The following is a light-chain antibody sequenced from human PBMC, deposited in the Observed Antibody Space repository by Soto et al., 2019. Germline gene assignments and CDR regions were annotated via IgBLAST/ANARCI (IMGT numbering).Light chain of an antibody. CDR1: SGDVGRYNY. CDR2: EVS. CDR3: SAYTTSSTTLYV. Sequence: QSALTQPASVSGSPGQSIAISCTGTSGDVGRYNYVSWYQQHPGKAPKLMIYEVSNRPSGVSNRFSGSKSGNTASLTISGLQAEDEADYYCSAYTTSSTTLYVFGTGTKLTV. V-gene: IGLV2-14*01. J-gene: IGLJ1*01.